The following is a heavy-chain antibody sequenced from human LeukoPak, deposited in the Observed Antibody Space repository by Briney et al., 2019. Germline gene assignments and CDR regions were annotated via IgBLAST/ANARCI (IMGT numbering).Heavy chain of an antibody. V-gene: IGHV1-46*01. D-gene: IGHD3-10*01. CDR1: GYTFTSYY. J-gene: IGHJ4*02. Sequence: ASVTASCKASGYTFTSYYMHWVRQAPGHGLEGLGIINPSGGSTSYAQKFQGRVTMTRDTSTSTAYMELSSLRSEDTAVYYCARDENYGSGSYIPYYFDYWGQGTLVTVSS. CDR3: ARDENYGSGSYIPYYFDY. CDR2: INPSGGST.